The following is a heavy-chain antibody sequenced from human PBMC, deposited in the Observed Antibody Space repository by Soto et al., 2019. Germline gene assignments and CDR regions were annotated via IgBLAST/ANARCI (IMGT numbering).Heavy chain of an antibody. Sequence: SETLSLTCAVYGGSFSGYYWSWIRQPPGKGLEWIGEINHSGSINYNPSLKSRVTVSIDTSKNQFSLNLSSVTAADTAVYYCARELPQRQGRNMDVWGQGTTVTVSS. J-gene: IGHJ6*02. V-gene: IGHV4-34*01. CDR2: INHSGSI. CDR3: ARELPQRQGRNMDV. D-gene: IGHD1-1*01. CDR1: GGSFSGYY.